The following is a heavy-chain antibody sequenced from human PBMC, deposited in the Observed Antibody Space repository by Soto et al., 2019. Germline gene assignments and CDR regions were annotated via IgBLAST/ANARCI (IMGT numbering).Heavy chain of an antibody. D-gene: IGHD2-15*01. V-gene: IGHV1-69*19. CDR3: ASEGGGLGYCSGGICNWYFDL. Sequence: VQLVQSGAEVKRPGSSVKVSCKASGGTFRSYGINWVRQAPGQGLEWMGGIIPIFGTLNSEQKFQGRVTITADESTSTGYMELSSLRPEDTAVYYCASEGGGLGYCSGGICNWYFDLWGRGTLVTVSS. J-gene: IGHJ2*01. CDR2: IIPIFGTL. CDR1: GGTFRSYG.